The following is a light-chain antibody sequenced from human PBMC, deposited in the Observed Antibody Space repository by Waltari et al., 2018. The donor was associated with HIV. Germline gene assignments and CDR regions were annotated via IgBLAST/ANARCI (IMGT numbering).Light chain of an antibody. CDR2: EVS. J-gene: IGLJ1*01. CDR1: SSAVGGFNS. CDR3: SSYTSSSTYV. Sequence: SALTQPAPVSGSPGQSSTLPCTGTSSAVGGFNSVSWYQQHPGKAPKLMIYEVSNRPSGVSNRFSGSKSGNTASLTISGLQAEDEADYYCSSYTSSSTYVFGTGTKVTVL. V-gene: IGLV2-14*01.